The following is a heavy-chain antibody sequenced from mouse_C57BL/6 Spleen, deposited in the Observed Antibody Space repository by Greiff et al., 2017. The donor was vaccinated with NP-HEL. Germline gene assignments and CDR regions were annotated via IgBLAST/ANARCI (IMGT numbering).Heavy chain of an antibody. CDR1: GYAFTNYL. J-gene: IGHJ2*01. D-gene: IGHD2-4*01. CDR3: ARGGEAYDYDRYYFDY. Sequence: QVQLQQSGAELVRPGTSVKVSCKASGYAFTNYLIEWVKQRPGQGLEWIGVINPGSGGTNYNEKFKGKATLTADKSSSTAYMQLSSLTSEDSAVYFCARGGEAYDYDRYYFDYWGQGTTLTVSS. V-gene: IGHV1-54*01. CDR2: INPGSGGT.